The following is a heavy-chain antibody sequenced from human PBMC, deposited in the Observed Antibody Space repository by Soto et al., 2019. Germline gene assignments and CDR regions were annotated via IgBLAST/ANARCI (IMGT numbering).Heavy chain of an antibody. CDR1: GFTVSSNY. J-gene: IGHJ3*02. V-gene: IGHV3-53*01. CDR3: ARDLFYCGGDCYSAFDI. Sequence: GGSLRLSCAASGFTVSSNYMSWVRQAPGKGLEWVSVIYSGGSTYDADSVKGRFTISRDNSKNTLYLQMNSLRAEDTAVYYCARDLFYCGGDCYSAFDIWGQGTMVTVSS. CDR2: IYSGGST. D-gene: IGHD2-21*02.